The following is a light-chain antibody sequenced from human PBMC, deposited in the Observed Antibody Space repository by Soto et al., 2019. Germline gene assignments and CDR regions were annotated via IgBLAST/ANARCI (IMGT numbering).Light chain of an antibody. CDR3: QKFNKWPWT. J-gene: IGKJ1*01. CDR2: DAS. V-gene: IGKV3-15*01. CDR1: QSVSSY. Sequence: EIVMTQSPATLSVSPGERATLSCRASQSVSSYLAWYQQKPGQAPRLLIYDASMRETGVPPRFSGSGSGTEFTLTISNLQSEDFAIYFCQKFNKWPWTFGQGTKVDIK.